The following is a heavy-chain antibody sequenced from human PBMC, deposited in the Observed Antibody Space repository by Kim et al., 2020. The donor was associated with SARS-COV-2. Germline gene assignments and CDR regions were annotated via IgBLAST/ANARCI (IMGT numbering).Heavy chain of an antibody. CDR3: ARVESITWYVDS. V-gene: IGHV3-53*01. CDR2: IYSGGSN. D-gene: IGHD6-13*01. Sequence: GGSLRLSCEASGFTVGTNYMSWVRQAPGKGLEWVAVIYSGGSNYNADSVKCLFTISRDNSNNTLYLQMNSLRAEDTAVYYCARVESITWYVDSWGQGTLVTVSS. CDR1: GFTVGTNY. J-gene: IGHJ5*01.